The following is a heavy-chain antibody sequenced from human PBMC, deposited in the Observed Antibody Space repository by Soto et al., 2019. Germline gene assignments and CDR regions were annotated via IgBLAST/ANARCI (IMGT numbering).Heavy chain of an antibody. CDR2: IYYSGST. D-gene: IGHD3-10*01. CDR1: GGSFSGYY. J-gene: IGHJ5*02. CDR3: ARRLWSYNWFDP. Sequence: SETLSLTCAVYGGSFSGYYWGWIRQPPGKGLEWIGSIYYSGSTYYNPSLKSRVTISVDTSKNQFSLKLSSVTAADTAVYYCARRLWSYNWFDPWGQGTLVTVSS. V-gene: IGHV4-39*01.